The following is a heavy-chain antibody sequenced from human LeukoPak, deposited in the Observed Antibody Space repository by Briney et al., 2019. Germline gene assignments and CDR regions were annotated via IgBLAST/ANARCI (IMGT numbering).Heavy chain of an antibody. CDR2: IKQDGSEK. D-gene: IGHD2-15*01. Sequence: GGSLRLSCAASGFTFSSYWMSWVRQAPGKGLEWVANIKQDGSEKYYVDFVKGRFTISRDNAKNSLYLQMNSLRAEDTAVYYCARAYHVAAAPFGAFDIWGQGTMVTVSS. V-gene: IGHV3-7*01. CDR3: ARAYHVAAAPFGAFDI. CDR1: GFTFSSYW. J-gene: IGHJ3*02.